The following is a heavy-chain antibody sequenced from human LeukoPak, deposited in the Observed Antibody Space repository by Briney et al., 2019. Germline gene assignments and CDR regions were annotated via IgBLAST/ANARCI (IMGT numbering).Heavy chain of an antibody. J-gene: IGHJ5*02. CDR1: GGSISSYY. D-gene: IGHD3-16*01. CDR2: IYTSGST. Sequence: PSETLSLTCTVSGGSISSYYWSWIRQPPGKGLEWIGYIYTSGSTNYNPSLKSRVTISVDTSKNQFSLKLSSVTAADAAVYYCARHSDVRGAVRSWFDPWGQGTLVTVSS. CDR3: ARHSDVRGAVRSWFDP. V-gene: IGHV4-4*09.